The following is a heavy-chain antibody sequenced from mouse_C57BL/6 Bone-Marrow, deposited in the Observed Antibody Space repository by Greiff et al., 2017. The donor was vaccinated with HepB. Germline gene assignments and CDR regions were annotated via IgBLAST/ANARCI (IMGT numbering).Heavy chain of an antibody. CDR1: GYTFTSYW. V-gene: IGHV1-69*01. CDR2: IDPSDSYT. J-gene: IGHJ2*01. Sequence: VQLQQPGAELVMPGASVKLSCKASGYTFTSYWMHWVKQRPGQGLEWIGEIDPSDSYTNYNQKFKGKSTLTVDKSSSTAYMQLSSLTSEDSAVYYCARLSVTGCDYWGQGTTLTVSS. CDR3: ARLSVTGCDY. D-gene: IGHD4-1*01.